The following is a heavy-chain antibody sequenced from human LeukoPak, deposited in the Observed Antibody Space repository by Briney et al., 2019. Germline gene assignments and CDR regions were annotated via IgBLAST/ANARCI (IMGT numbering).Heavy chain of an antibody. Sequence: GGSLRLSCAASGFTFSSYAMSWVRQAPGKGLEWVSAISGSGGSTYYADSVKGRFTIPRDNSKNTLYLQMNSLRAEDTAVYYCAKESWEHELTISAPTFDYWGQGTLVTVSS. D-gene: IGHD3-3*01. V-gene: IGHV3-23*01. CDR3: AKESWEHELTISAPTFDY. J-gene: IGHJ4*02. CDR1: GFTFSSYA. CDR2: ISGSGGST.